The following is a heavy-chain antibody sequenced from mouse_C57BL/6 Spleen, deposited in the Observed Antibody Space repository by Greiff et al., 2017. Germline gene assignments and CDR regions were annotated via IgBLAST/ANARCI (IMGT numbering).Heavy chain of an antibody. Sequence: QVQLQQPGAELVKPGASVKLSCKASGYTFTSYWMHWVKQRPGQGLEWIGMIHPNSGSTNYNEKFKSKATLTVDKSSSTAYMQLRSLTSEDSAVYYCARWDYGSSYGYYFDYWGQGTTLTVSS. CDR2: IHPNSGST. J-gene: IGHJ2*01. V-gene: IGHV1-64*01. CDR3: ARWDYGSSYGYYFDY. CDR1: GYTFTSYW. D-gene: IGHD1-1*01.